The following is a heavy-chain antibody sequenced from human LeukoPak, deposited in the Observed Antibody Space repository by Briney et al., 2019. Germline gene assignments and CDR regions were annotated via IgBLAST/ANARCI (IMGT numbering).Heavy chain of an antibody. D-gene: IGHD3-16*01. CDR3: AKDRIRGDSY. J-gene: IGHJ1*01. Sequence: HPGGSLRLSCAASGFTFSTCVMSWVRQAPGKGLEWVSSISDTGGGTYYADSVKGRFTISRDNSKNTVYLHMSSLRAEDTAIYHCAKDRIRGDSYWGQGTLVTVSS. CDR1: GFTFSTCV. V-gene: IGHV3-23*01. CDR2: ISDTGGGT.